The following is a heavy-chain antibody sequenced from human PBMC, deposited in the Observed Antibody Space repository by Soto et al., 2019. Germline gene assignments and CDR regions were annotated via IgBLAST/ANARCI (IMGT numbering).Heavy chain of an antibody. CDR1: GFTFSSYS. V-gene: IGHV3-48*02. CDR2: ISSSSSTI. Sequence: PGGSLRLSCAASGFTFSSYSMNSVRQAPGKGLEWVSYISSSSSTIYYADSVKGRFTISRDNAKNSLYLQMNSLRDEDTAVYYCARDDLDTAMVSGGVEYWGQGTLVTVSS. J-gene: IGHJ4*02. D-gene: IGHD5-18*01. CDR3: ARDDLDTAMVSGGVEY.